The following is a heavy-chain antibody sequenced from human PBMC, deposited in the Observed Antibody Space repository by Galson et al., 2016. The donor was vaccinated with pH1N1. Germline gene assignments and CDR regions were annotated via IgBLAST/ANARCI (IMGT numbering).Heavy chain of an antibody. V-gene: IGHV1-46*01. CDR2: IDPSGGGT. CDR3: TRDLGRRRKF. CDR1: GYTFTTSY. Sequence: SVKVSCKASGYTFTTSYIHWVRQAPGEGLEWMGVIDPSGGGTTYAQKFQARVTMTRDTSTNTVYLDLTRLKSEDTSVYYCTRDLGRRRKFWGQGTLVTVSS. J-gene: IGHJ4*02. D-gene: IGHD1-26*01.